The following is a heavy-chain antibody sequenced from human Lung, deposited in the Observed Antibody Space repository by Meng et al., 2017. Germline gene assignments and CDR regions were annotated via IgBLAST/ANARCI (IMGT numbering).Heavy chain of an antibody. V-gene: IGHV1-18*01. Sequence: LVLSGAEVMKPGAAVKVSCEASGYTLSSAGFSWVRQAPGQGLEWLGWINTYIGKTDYAQKFQGRITMTTDTFTSTAYMELRNLRSDDTAVYYCATRGNPYLNCWGQGTLVTVSS. CDR3: ATRGNPYLNC. CDR2: INTYIGKT. J-gene: IGHJ4*02. CDR1: GYTLSSAG.